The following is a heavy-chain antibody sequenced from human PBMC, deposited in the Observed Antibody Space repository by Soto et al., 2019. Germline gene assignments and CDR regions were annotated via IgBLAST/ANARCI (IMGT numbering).Heavy chain of an antibody. V-gene: IGHV4-59*08. CDR2: FYYTGVT. Sequence: SETLSLTCTVSGGSISSYYCGWFRQPPGKGLEYIGYFYYTGVTNYNPSLKSRVTISVDRSKNQFSLQLSSVTAADTAVYYCATTLGGPIDHWGQGTLVTVSS. J-gene: IGHJ4*02. CDR3: ATTLGGPIDH. D-gene: IGHD2-15*01. CDR1: GGSISSYY.